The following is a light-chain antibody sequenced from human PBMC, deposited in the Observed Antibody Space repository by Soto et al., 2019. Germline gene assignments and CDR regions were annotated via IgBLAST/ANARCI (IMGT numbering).Light chain of an antibody. V-gene: IGLV2-8*01. CDR1: SCDVGGYNY. Sequence: QSVLTQPPSASGSPGQSVTISCTGTSCDVGGYNYVSWYQQHPGKAPQLVIYGVNKLASGVPDRFSGSKSGNTASLTVSGLQAEDEADYYCSSYAGSNILYVFGTGTKVTVL. J-gene: IGLJ1*01. CDR3: SSYAGSNILYV. CDR2: GVN.